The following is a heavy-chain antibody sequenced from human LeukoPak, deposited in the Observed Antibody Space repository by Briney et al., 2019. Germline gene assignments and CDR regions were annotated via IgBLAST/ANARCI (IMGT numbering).Heavy chain of an antibody. D-gene: IGHD3-22*01. Sequence: ASVKVSCKASGGTFSSYAISWVRQAPGQGLEWMGGIIPIFGTANYAQKFQGRVTITADESTSTAYMVLSSLRSEDTAVYYCVGGEYYYDSSASDAFDIWGQGTMVTVSS. CDR1: GGTFSSYA. J-gene: IGHJ3*02. V-gene: IGHV1-69*01. CDR2: IIPIFGTA. CDR3: VGGEYYYDSSASDAFDI.